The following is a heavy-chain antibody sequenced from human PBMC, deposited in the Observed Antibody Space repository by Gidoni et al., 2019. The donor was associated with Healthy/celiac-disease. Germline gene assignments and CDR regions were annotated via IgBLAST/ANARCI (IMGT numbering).Heavy chain of an antibody. CDR1: GFTFSSYG. V-gene: IGHV3-30*18. Sequence: QVQLVESGGGVVQPGRSLRLSCAASGFTFSSYGMHWVRQAPGKGLEWVAVISYDGSNKYYADSVKGRFTISRDNSKNTLYLQMNSLRAEDTAVYYCAKVSGDYEVLWVYWYFDLWGRGTLVTVSS. J-gene: IGHJ2*01. CDR3: AKVSGDYEVLWVYWYFDL. D-gene: IGHD4-17*01. CDR2: ISYDGSNK.